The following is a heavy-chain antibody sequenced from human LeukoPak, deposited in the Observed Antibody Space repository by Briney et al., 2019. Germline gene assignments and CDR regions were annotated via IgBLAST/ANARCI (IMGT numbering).Heavy chain of an antibody. D-gene: IGHD1-7*01. J-gene: IGHJ5*02. CDR3: ARENYGWFDP. CDR2: IYYSGST. Sequence: SETLSLTCTVSSGSISSHYWSWIRQPPGKGLGWIGYIYYSGSTNYNPSLKSRVTISVDTSKNQFSLKLSSVTAADTAVYYCARENYGWFDPWGQGTLVTVSS. CDR1: SGSISSHY. V-gene: IGHV4-59*11.